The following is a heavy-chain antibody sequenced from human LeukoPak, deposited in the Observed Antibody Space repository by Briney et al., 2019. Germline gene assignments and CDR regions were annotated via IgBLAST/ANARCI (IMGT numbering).Heavy chain of an antibody. CDR3: ARIGAGSSRDY. J-gene: IGHJ4*02. CDR1: GFTLSGYA. Sequence: GGSLRLSCAASGFTLSGYAMNWVRQAPGKGLEWVSSIVGSSSTYYADSLKGRFTISRDNAKNSLYLQMNSLRAEDTAVYYCARIGAGSSRDYWGQGTLVTVSS. CDR2: IVGSSST. V-gene: IGHV3-21*01. D-gene: IGHD6-13*01.